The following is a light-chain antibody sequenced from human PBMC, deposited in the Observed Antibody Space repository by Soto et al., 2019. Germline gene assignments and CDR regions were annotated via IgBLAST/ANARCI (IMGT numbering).Light chain of an antibody. Sequence: QSALAQPASVSGSPGQSITISCTGTTSDIAGYNYVSWYQQHPGKAPKLLIYEVTSRASGVSNRFSGSKSGNTASLTISGLQAEDEADYYCSSYTSSSTLVFGTGTKLTVL. J-gene: IGLJ1*01. CDR2: EVT. V-gene: IGLV2-14*01. CDR3: SSYTSSSTLV. CDR1: TSDIAGYNY.